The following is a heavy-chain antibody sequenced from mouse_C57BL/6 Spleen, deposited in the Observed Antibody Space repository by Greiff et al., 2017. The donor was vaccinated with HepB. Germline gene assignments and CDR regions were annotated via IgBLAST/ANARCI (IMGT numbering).Heavy chain of an antibody. Sequence: VQLQQSGAELVKPGASVKISCKASGYAFSSYWMNWVKQRPGKGLEWIGQIYPGDGDTNYNGKFKGKATLTADKSSSTAYMQLSSLTSEDSAVYFCARSLGIYYDYDDYWGQGTTLTVSS. J-gene: IGHJ2*01. D-gene: IGHD2-4*01. CDR1: GYAFSSYW. CDR3: ARSLGIYYDYDDY. CDR2: IYPGDGDT. V-gene: IGHV1-80*01.